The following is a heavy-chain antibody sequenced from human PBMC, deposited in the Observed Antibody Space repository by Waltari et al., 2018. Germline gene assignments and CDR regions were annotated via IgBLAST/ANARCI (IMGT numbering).Heavy chain of an antibody. D-gene: IGHD6-19*01. CDR1: GGSFSGYY. Sequence: QVQLQQWGAGLLKPSETLSLTCAVYGGSFSGYYWSWIRQPPGKGLEWIGEINHSGRTNYNPSLKSRVTISVDTSKNQFSLKLSSVTAADTAVYYCASSGIAVAGTPGYWGQGTLVTVSS. CDR2: INHSGRT. CDR3: ASSGIAVAGTPGY. V-gene: IGHV4-34*01. J-gene: IGHJ4*02.